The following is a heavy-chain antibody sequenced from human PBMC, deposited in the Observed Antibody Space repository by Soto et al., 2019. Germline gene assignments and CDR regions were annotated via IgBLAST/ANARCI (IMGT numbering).Heavy chain of an antibody. J-gene: IGHJ4*02. CDR1: GFSLSTTGVG. Sequence: GTTLVNPTQTLTLTCTFPGFSLSTTGVGVSWIRQPPGKALEWLALIYWHDDKRYSPSLKSRLTITKDTSKNQVVLTMTNMDPVDTATYYCAHRGGATVGLYYFDYWGQGALVTVSS. D-gene: IGHD3-16*01. CDR2: IYWHDDK. CDR3: AHRGGATVGLYYFDY. V-gene: IGHV2-5*01.